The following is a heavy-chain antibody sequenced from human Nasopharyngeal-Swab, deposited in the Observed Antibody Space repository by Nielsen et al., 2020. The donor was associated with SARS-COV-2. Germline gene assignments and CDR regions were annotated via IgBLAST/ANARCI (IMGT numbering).Heavy chain of an antibody. J-gene: IGHJ6*02. CDR1: GGTFNSYA. CDR2: IIPIFGTA. CDR3: ARGSVSYYYGMDV. V-gene: IGHV1-69*13. Sequence: SVKVSCKASGGTFNSYAISWVRQAPGQGLEWTGGIIPIFGTANYAQKFQGRVTITADDSTSTAYMELSSLRSEDTAVYYCARGSVSYYYGMDVWCQVTTVTVSS.